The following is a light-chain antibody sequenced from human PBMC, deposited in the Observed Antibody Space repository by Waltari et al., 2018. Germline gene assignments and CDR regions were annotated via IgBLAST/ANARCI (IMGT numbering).Light chain of an antibody. J-gene: IGKJ3*01. CDR1: QDISKY. Sequence: DIQMTQSPSSLSASVGDRVTITCQASQDISKYLNWYQQKPGKAHKLLIYDASTLEVGVSSRFSGSGSGTDCTFSISSLQPEDFATYFCQQYDNPQFTFGPGTKVDIK. V-gene: IGKV1-33*01. CDR2: DAS. CDR3: QQYDNPQFT.